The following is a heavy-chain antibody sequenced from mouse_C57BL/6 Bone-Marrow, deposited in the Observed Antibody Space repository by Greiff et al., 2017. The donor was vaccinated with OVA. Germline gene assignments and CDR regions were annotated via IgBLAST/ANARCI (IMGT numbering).Heavy chain of an antibody. CDR1: GYTFTSYW. Sequence: QVQLKQPGAELVKPGASVTVSCKASGYTFTSYWMHWVKQRPGHGLEWIGRIHPSDSDTNYNQKFKGKATLPVDKSSSTAYMQLSSLTSEDSAVYYCAINAQATPFAYWGQGTLVTVSA. CDR3: AINAQATPFAY. J-gene: IGHJ3*01. D-gene: IGHD3-2*02. V-gene: IGHV1-74*01. CDR2: IHPSDSDT.